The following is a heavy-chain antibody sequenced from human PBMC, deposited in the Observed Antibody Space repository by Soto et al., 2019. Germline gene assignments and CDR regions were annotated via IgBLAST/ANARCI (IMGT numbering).Heavy chain of an antibody. D-gene: IGHD2-8*01. CDR1: CYTFTSYG. Sequence: SSVKVSCNASCYTFTSYGISWVLQAPGQGLEWMGWISAYNGNTNYAQKLQGRVTMTTDTSTSTAYMELRSLRSDDTAVYYCARLGLMKGTNWFDPWGQGTLVTVSS. CDR3: ARLGLMKGTNWFDP. CDR2: ISAYNGNT. J-gene: IGHJ5*02. V-gene: IGHV1-18*01.